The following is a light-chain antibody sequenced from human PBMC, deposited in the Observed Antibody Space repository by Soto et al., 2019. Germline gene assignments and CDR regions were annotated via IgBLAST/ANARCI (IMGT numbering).Light chain of an antibody. J-gene: IGKJ3*01. CDR3: QQYNSY. Sequence: DIPMTQSPSTLSASVGHRVTFTCRSSQSISSWLAWYQQKPGKAPKLLIYDASSLESGVPTRFSGSGSDTEFTLTIGSLQPDYCSPYYGQQYNSYVGPGPKVDIK. V-gene: IGKV1-5*01. CDR2: DAS. CDR1: QSISSW.